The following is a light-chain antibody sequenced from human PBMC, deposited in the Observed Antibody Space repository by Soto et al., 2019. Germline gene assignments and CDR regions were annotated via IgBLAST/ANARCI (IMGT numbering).Light chain of an antibody. CDR2: GAS. V-gene: IGKV3-15*01. CDR1: QSVGSN. J-gene: IGKJ4*01. Sequence: EIVMTQSPASLSVSPGERATLSCRASQSVGSNLAWYQQKPGQPPRLLISGASARATGIPARFSGSGSGTDFTLTVSSLQSEDFAGYYCQQYNDWPLTFGGGTTVEIK. CDR3: QQYNDWPLT.